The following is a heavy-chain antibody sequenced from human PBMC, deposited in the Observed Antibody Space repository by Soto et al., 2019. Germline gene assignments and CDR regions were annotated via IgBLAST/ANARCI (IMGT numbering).Heavy chain of an antibody. J-gene: IGHJ6*02. CDR3: ARGIAARPHYYYYGMDV. Sequence: SVKVSCKASGGTFSSYAISWVRQAPGQGLEWMGGIIPIFGTANYAQKFQGRVTITADESTSTAYMELSSLRSEDTAVYYCARGIAARPHYYYYGMDVWGQGTTVTVSS. CDR2: IIPIFGTA. V-gene: IGHV1-69*13. CDR1: GGTFSSYA. D-gene: IGHD6-6*01.